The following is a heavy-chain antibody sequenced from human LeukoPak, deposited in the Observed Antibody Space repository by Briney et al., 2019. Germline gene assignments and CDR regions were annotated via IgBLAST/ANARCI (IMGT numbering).Heavy chain of an antibody. D-gene: IGHD6-19*01. CDR3: ARFSSGWFYFDY. J-gene: IGHJ4*02. CDR2: VSNSGSA. CDR1: GGSISSYY. V-gene: IGHV4-39*07. Sequence: SETLSLTCTVSGGSISSYYWAWIRQPPGKGLEWIGSVSNSGSAYYNASLKSRVTISVDTSKNHFSLKVSSVTAADTAIYYCARFSSGWFYFDYWGQGTLVTVSS.